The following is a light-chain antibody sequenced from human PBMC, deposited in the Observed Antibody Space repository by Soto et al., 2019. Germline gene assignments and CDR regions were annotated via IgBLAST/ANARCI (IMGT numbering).Light chain of an antibody. Sequence: EIVMTQSPATLSVSPGEGATLSCRASRNINRKLAWYQQKPGQAPRLLISGASTRATGIPARFSGSGSGTEFTLTISSLQSEDFAVYYCQQYYDYPPLIFGGGTKVEIE. V-gene: IGKV3-15*01. CDR1: RNINRK. J-gene: IGKJ4*01. CDR2: GAS. CDR3: QQYYDYPPLI.